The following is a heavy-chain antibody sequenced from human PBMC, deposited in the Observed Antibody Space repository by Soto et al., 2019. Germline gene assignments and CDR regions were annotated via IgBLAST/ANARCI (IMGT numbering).Heavy chain of an antibody. Sequence: TLSLTCSVSGDSISNLDYFWAWIRQPPGQALEYIGYIYKSATTYYNPSFESRVAISLDTSKSQFSLNVTSLTAADTAVYFCARGRYCLTGRCFPNWFDSWGQGTLVTVSS. CDR2: IYKSATT. V-gene: IGHV4-30-4*01. CDR1: GDSISNLDYF. D-gene: IGHD2-15*01. J-gene: IGHJ5*01. CDR3: ARGRYCLTGRCFPNWFDS.